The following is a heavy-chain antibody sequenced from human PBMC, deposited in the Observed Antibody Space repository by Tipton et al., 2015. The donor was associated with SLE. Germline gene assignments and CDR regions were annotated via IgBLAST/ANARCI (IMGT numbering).Heavy chain of an antibody. V-gene: IGHV4-31*03. J-gene: IGHJ4*02. D-gene: IGHD5-12*01. CDR1: GDSISNGDDY. CDR2: IYYSGNT. Sequence: TLSLTCTVSGDSISNGDDYWSWIRQPPGKGLEWIGNIYYSGNTYYNPSLGSRLTISVDTSKDQFSLQLSSVTAADTALYYCARLISAYDCNFDYWGQGTLVTVSS. CDR3: ARLISAYDCNFDY.